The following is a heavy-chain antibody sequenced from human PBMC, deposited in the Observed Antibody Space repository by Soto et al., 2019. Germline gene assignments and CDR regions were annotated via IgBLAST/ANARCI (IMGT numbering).Heavy chain of an antibody. D-gene: IGHD6-19*01. V-gene: IGHV1-69*12. CDR1: GGTFSSYA. J-gene: IGHJ2*01. Sequence: QVQLVQSGSEVKKPGSSVKVSCRASGGTFSSYAISWVRQAPGQGPEWMGGIIPLFGTANYAQKFQGRVSITADESTRTAYMELGSLRSEDTAVYYCAQTLGLAVAGPGRFDLWGRGTLVTVSS. CDR3: AQTLGLAVAGPGRFDL. CDR2: IIPLFGTA.